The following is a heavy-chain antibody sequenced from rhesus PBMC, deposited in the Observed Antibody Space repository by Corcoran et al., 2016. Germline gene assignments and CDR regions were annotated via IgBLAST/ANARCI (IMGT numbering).Heavy chain of an antibody. CDR2: IGGSIGRP. CDR3: AGGGDTVGTAQGGYYFDY. D-gene: IGHD5-24*01. CDR1: GGSISGYY. J-gene: IGHJ4*01. V-gene: IGHV4-165*02. Sequence: QVQLQESGPGLVKPSETLSLTCAVSGGSISGYYWKWIRQPPGKGLEWIGYIGGSIGRPYCSPPPKRRGAISTDPSKNRFSLKLSSVSAADTAVYYCAGGGDTVGTAQGGYYFDYWGQGVLVTVSS.